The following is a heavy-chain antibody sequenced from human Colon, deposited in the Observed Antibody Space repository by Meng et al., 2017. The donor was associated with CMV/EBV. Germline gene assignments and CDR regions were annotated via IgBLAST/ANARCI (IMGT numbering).Heavy chain of an antibody. CDR3: ARGPGTYSSGWPPGP. CDR1: GFPLNSHG. CDR2: ISSSSSYI. D-gene: IGHD6-19*01. Sequence: GGSLRLSCAVSGFPLNSHGMNWVRQAPGKGLEWVSSISSSSSYIYYADSVKGRFTISRDNAKNSLYLQMNSLRAEDTAVYYCARGPGTYSSGWPPGPWGQGTLVTVSS. V-gene: IGHV3-21*01. J-gene: IGHJ5*02.